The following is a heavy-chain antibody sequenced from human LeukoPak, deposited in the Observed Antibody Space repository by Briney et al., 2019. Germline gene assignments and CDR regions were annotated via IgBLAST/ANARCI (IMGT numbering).Heavy chain of an antibody. J-gene: IGHJ3*02. CDR3: ARDRTRTGTTFSFDAFDI. CDR2: IIPIFGTA. D-gene: IGHD1-1*01. CDR1: GGTFSSYA. Sequence: VASVKVSCKASGGTFSSYAIRRVRQAPGQGLEWMEGIIPIFGTANYAQKFQGRVTITADKSTSTAYMELSSLRSEDTAVYYCARDRTRTGTTFSFDAFDIWGQGTMVTVSS. V-gene: IGHV1-69*06.